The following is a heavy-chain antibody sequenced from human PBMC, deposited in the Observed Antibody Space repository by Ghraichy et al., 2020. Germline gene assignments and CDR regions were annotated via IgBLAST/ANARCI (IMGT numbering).Heavy chain of an antibody. J-gene: IGHJ5*02. CDR3: ARHITMIVVVIENWFDP. D-gene: IGHD3-22*01. Sequence: TLSLTCTVSGGSISSSSYYWGWIRQPPGKGLEWIGSIYYSGSTYYNPSLKSRVTISVDTSKNQFSLKLSSVTAADTAVYYCARHITMIVVVIENWFDPWGQGTLVTVSS. V-gene: IGHV4-39*01. CDR2: IYYSGST. CDR1: GGSISSSSYY.